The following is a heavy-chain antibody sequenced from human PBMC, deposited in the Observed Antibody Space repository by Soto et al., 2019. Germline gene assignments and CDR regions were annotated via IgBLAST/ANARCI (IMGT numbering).Heavy chain of an antibody. J-gene: IGHJ6*02. D-gene: IGHD2-2*01. CDR3: ASSFTSSQWRYGMDV. CDR1: GYTFSNYG. Sequence: QVQLVQSAAEVKKPGASVKVSCKASGYTFSNYGFSWVRQAPGQRLEWMGWISAYNGNTNYAQKVQGRVTMTTDTSTGTAYMELRSLRSDDTAVYYCASSFTSSQWRYGMDVWGQGTTVTVSS. V-gene: IGHV1-18*01. CDR2: ISAYNGNT.